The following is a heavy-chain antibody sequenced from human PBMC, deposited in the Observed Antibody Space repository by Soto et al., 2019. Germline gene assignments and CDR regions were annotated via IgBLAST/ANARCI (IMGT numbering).Heavy chain of an antibody. D-gene: IGHD3-16*02. CDR2: FNPDVSDI. CDR1: GFTVNSNR. J-gene: IGHJ4*02. Sequence: EVQLVESGGGLVQPGGSLRLSCVGSGFTVNSNRMSWVRQAPGKGLVWVSRFNPDVSDIGYAHSVKGRFNISRDNAKNTLYLQMTSLRAEDTALYFCARDYQTNHYFEYRGRGTLVTVSS. V-gene: IGHV3-74*01. CDR3: ARDYQTNHYFEY.